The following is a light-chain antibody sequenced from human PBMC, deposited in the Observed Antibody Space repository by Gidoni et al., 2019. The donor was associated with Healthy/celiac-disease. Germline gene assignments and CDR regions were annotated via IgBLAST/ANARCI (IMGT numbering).Light chain of an antibody. CDR1: QSRLHSNGYND. J-gene: IGKJ2*01. CDR2: LGS. CDR3: MQALQTPRT. V-gene: IGKV2-28*01. Sequence: EIVITQSPLALPVTPGEPASISCRSSQSRLHSNGYNDLDWYLQKPGQSPQLLIYLGSNRASGVPDRFSGSGSGTDFTLKISRVEAEDVGVYYCMQALQTPRTFGQGTKLEIK.